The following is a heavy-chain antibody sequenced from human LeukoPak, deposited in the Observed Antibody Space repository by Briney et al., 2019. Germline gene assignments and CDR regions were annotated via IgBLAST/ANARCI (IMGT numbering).Heavy chain of an antibody. CDR1: GFTFSDYY. CDR3: AKDGITIFGVVMGFDY. CDR2: ISSSGSTI. V-gene: IGHV3-11*01. J-gene: IGHJ4*02. D-gene: IGHD3-3*01. Sequence: GVLRLSCAASGFTFSDYYMSWIRQAPGKGLEWVSYISSSGSTIYYADSVKGRFTISRDNSKNTLYLQMNSLRAEDTAVYYCAKDGITIFGVVMGFDYWGQGTLVTVSS.